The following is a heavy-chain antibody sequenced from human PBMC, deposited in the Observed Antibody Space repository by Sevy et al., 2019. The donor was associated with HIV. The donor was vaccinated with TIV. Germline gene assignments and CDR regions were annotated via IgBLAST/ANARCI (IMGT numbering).Heavy chain of an antibody. CDR2: MRPNSGET. J-gene: IGHJ4*02. CDR3: AQGYYLTW. D-gene: IGHD3-16*01. CDR1: RSTFSSND. Sequence: ASVKVPCKASRSTFSSNDINWVRQASGQGLEWMGWMRPNSGETGYAQKFQGRVTMTRNTSTSTAYMELSSLRSEDTAVYYCAQGYYLTWWGQGTPVTVSS. V-gene: IGHV1-8*01.